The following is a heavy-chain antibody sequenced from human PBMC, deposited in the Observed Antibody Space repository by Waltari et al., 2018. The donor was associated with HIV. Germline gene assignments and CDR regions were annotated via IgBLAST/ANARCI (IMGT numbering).Heavy chain of an antibody. J-gene: IGHJ4*02. D-gene: IGHD3-22*01. CDR1: GFAFVSYA. Sequence: EVQLMESGGGLVQPGGSRRLSCAASGFAFVSYAITWVRQSPERGLEWVAAMDGSGTKSFYADSVKGRFTLSRDNSKNTVFLQMNSLRAADTAIYYCAKAFYEDTAYYYDFWGRGTRVTVSS. CDR2: MDGSGTKS. V-gene: IGHV3-23*01. CDR3: AKAFYEDTAYYYDF.